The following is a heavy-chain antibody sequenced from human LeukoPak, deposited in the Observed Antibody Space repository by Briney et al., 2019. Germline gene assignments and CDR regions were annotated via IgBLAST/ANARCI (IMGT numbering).Heavy chain of an antibody. D-gene: IGHD2-15*01. CDR2: VYYSGST. J-gene: IGHJ4*02. CDR3: ARVGEYCSGGSCYHPFDY. Sequence: SETLSLSCTVSGGCISSSSYYWGWIRQPPLKRLAWIGRVYYSGSTYYNPSLKSRVTISVDTSKNQFSLKLSSVTAADTAVYYCARVGEYCSGGSCYHPFDYWGQGTLVTVSS. CDR1: GGCISSSSYY. V-gene: IGHV4-39*07.